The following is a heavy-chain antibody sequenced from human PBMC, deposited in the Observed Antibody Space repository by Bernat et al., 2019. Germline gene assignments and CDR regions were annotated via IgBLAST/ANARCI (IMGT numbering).Heavy chain of an antibody. Sequence: EVQLLESGGGLVQPGGSLRLSCAAPGFSLSTYAIGWVRQAPGKGLEWVSSFSGGGDATYYTDSVKGRFTSASGNCKNTLKLRMDCRRAEDTNVYDCAKATSSWLHGFDIWGQGRMVTVSS. D-gene: IGHD6-13*01. CDR3: AKATSSWLHGFDI. CDR1: GFSLSTYA. J-gene: IGHJ3*02. V-gene: IGHV3-23*01. CDR2: FSGGGDAT.